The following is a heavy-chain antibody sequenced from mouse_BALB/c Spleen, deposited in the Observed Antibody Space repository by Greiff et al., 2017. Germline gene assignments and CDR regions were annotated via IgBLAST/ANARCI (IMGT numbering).Heavy chain of an antibody. CDR1: GYTFTSYY. V-gene: IGHV1S56*01. J-gene: IGHJ2*01. D-gene: IGHD1-2*01. CDR2: IYPGNVNT. Sequence: VQLQQSGPELVKPGASVRISCKASGYTFTSYYIHWVKQRPGQGLEWIGWIYPGNVNTKYNEKFKGKATLTADKSSSTAYMQLSSLTSEDSAVYFCARTATANYFDYWGQGTTLTVSS. CDR3: ARTATANYFDY.